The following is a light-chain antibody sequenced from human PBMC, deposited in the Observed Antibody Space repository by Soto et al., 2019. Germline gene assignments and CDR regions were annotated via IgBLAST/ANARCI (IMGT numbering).Light chain of an antibody. CDR1: SSNVGTYDL. Sequence: QYVLTQPASVSASPGQSITISCTGTSSNVGTYDLVSWYQHHPDKAPKLIIYEGTKRPSGISSRFSGSKSGNTASLTISGLQAEDDADYYCCSFAVGAALVFGGGTKLTVL. V-gene: IGLV2-23*01. CDR2: EGT. CDR3: CSFAVGAALV. J-gene: IGLJ2*01.